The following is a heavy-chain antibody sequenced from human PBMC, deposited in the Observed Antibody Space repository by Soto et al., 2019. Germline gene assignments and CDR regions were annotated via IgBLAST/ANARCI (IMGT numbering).Heavy chain of an antibody. CDR1: GDDFTSLY. Sequence: ASVKASSKAPGDDFTSLYLNSVRQAPGQGPQWMGVSNPHGGSTKYAKKFQGRITMTRDTARSAVYMELSSLRSDDTAIYYCARSSGGNFGIIIAGSNWFDPWGQGTMVSVSS. CDR2: SNPHGGST. CDR3: ARSSGGNFGIIIAGSNWFDP. D-gene: IGHD3-3*01. V-gene: IGHV1-46*01. J-gene: IGHJ5*02.